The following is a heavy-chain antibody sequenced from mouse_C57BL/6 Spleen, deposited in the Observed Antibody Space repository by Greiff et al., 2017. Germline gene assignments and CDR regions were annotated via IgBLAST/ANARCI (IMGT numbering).Heavy chain of an antibody. CDR2: INYDGSST. CDR3: ARDRGYYDAKGY. CDR1: GFTFSDYY. V-gene: IGHV5-16*01. J-gene: IGHJ4*01. D-gene: IGHD2-2*01. Sequence: EVKLMESEGGLVQPGSSMKLSCTASGFTFSDYYMAWVRQVPEKGLEWVANINYDGSSTYYLDSLKSRFIISRDNAKNILYLQMSSLKSEDTATYYCARDRGYYDAKGYWGQGTSVTVSS.